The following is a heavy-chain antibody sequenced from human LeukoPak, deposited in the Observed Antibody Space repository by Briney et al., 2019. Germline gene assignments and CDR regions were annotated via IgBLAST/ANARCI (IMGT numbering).Heavy chain of an antibody. J-gene: IGHJ4*02. Sequence: GESLKISCKGSGYSFTSYWIGWVRQMPGKGLEWMGIIYPADSNTRYSPSFQGQVTISADKSINTAYLQWSSLKASDTAMYYCATITMVRGVITFFYYWGQGTLVTVSS. D-gene: IGHD3-10*01. V-gene: IGHV5-51*01. CDR1: GYSFTSYW. CDR2: IYPADSNT. CDR3: ATITMVRGVITFFYY.